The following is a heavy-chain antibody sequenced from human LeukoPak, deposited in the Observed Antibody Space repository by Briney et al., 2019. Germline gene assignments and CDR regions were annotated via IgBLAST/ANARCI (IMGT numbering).Heavy chain of an antibody. D-gene: IGHD2-8*02. Sequence: GGSLRLSCAASGFTFSSYAMHWVRQGPGKGLEWVAYIAHHGSNKYYADSVKGRFTISRDNSKRTLYLQMNNLRADGTAVYYCAKDGSWSCTDWGQGALVTVSS. CDR2: IAHHGSNK. V-gene: IGHV3-30*02. CDR3: AKDGSWSCTD. CDR1: GFTFSSYA. J-gene: IGHJ4*02.